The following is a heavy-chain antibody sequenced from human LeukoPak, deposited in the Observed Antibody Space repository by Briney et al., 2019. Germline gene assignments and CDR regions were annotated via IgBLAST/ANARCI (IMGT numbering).Heavy chain of an antibody. Sequence: GRSLRLSCAASGFTFSSYGMHWVRQAPGKGLEWVAVISYDGSNKYYADSVKGRFTISRDNSKNTLYLQMNRLRAEETAVYYCAKGADTMIVVVTHPLDYWGQGTLVTVSS. D-gene: IGHD3-22*01. CDR3: AKGADTMIVVVTHPLDY. J-gene: IGHJ4*02. CDR1: GFTFSSYG. CDR2: ISYDGSNK. V-gene: IGHV3-30*18.